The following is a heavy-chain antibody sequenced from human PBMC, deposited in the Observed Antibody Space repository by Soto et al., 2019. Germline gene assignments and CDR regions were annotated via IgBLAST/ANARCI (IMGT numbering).Heavy chain of an antibody. V-gene: IGHV1-69*13. CDR1: GGTFSSYA. CDR3: ARDRSSPYCGGDCYSWDY. D-gene: IGHD2-21*02. J-gene: IGHJ4*02. Sequence: SVKVSCKASGGTFSSYAISCVRQTPGQGLEWMGGIIPIFGTANYAQKFQGRVTITADESTSTAYMELSSLRSEDTAVYYCARDRSSPYCGGDCYSWDYWGQGTLVTVSS. CDR2: IIPIFGTA.